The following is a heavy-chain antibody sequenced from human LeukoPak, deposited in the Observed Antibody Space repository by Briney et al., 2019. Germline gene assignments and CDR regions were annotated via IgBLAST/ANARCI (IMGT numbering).Heavy chain of an antibody. CDR2: IWYDGSNK. D-gene: IGHD3-22*01. CDR1: GFTFNKYG. J-gene: IGHJ4*02. V-gene: IGHV3-33*01. CDR3: ARDHSSGYSDY. Sequence: GGSLRLSCAPSGFTFNKYGMHWVRQAPGKGLEWVAIIWYDGSNKYYADSVKGRFTISRDNSKNTLSLQMNSLRAEDTAVYYCARDHSSGYSDYWGQGTLVTVSS.